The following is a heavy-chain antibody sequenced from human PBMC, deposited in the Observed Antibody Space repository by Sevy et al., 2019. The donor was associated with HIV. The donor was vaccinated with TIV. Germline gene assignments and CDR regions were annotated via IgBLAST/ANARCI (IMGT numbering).Heavy chain of an antibody. CDR1: GFTFSSYG. CDR3: AKDRGIAVADGFDP. V-gene: IGHV3-33*06. Sequence: GSLRLSCAASGFTFSSYGMHWVRQAPGKGLEWVAVIWYDGSNKYYADSVKGRFTISRDNSKNTLYLQMNSLRAEDTAVYYCAKDRGIAVADGFDPWGQGTLVTVSS. D-gene: IGHD6-19*01. J-gene: IGHJ5*02. CDR2: IWYDGSNK.